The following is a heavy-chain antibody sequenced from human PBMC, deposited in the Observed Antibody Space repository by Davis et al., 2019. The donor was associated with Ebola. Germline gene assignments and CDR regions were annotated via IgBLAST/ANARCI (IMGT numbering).Heavy chain of an antibody. CDR2: IYYSGST. CDR1: GGSISSYY. Sequence: SETLSLTCAVSGGSISSYYWSWIRQPPGKGPEWIGYIYYSGSTNYNPSLKSRVTISVDTSKNQFSLKLSSVTAADTAVYYCARDHYGSGSLVYYYYGMDVWGQGTTVTVSS. J-gene: IGHJ6*02. CDR3: ARDHYGSGSLVYYYYGMDV. V-gene: IGHV4-59*08. D-gene: IGHD3-10*01.